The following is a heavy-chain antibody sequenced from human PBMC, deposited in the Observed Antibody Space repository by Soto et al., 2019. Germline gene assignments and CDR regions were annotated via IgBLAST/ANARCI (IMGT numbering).Heavy chain of an antibody. D-gene: IGHD3-3*01. CDR1: GGSISSGGYY. V-gene: IGHV4-31*03. CDR3: AGISIFGVVTTFDY. CDR2: IYYSGST. Sequence: SEPLSLTCTVSGGSISSGGYYWSWIRQHPGKGLEWIGYIYYSGSTYYNPSLKSRVTISVDTSKNQFSLKLSSVTAADTAVYYCAGISIFGVVTTFDYWGQGTLVTVSS. J-gene: IGHJ4*02.